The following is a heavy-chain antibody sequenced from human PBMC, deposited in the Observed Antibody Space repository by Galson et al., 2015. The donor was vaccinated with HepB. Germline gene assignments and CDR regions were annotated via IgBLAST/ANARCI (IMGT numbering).Heavy chain of an antibody. D-gene: IGHD6-13*01. CDR2: INHSGST. CDR1: GGSFGGYY. Sequence: TLSLTCAVYGGSFGGYYWSWIRQPPGKGLEWIGEINHSGSTNYNPSLKSRVTISVDTSKNQFSLKLSSVTAADTAVYYCARGQGAAAETLDYWGQGTLVTVSS. J-gene: IGHJ4*02. CDR3: ARGQGAAAETLDY. V-gene: IGHV4-34*01.